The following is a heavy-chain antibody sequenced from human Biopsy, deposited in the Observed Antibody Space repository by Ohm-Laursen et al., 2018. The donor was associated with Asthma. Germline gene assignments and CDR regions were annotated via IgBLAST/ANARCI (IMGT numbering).Heavy chain of an antibody. CDR2: ISGSGGST. CDR3: ATFPYGDYLPLDY. D-gene: IGHD4-17*01. V-gene: IGHV3-23*01. Sequence: SLRLSCAASGFTFSSYAMSWVRQAPGKGLEWVSAISGSGGSTYYADSVKGRFTISRGNSKNTLYLQMNSLRAEDTAVYYCATFPYGDYLPLDYWGQGTLVTVSS. CDR1: GFTFSSYA. J-gene: IGHJ4*02.